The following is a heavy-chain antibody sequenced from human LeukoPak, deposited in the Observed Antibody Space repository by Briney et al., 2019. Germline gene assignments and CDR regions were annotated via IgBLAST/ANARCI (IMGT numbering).Heavy chain of an antibody. J-gene: IGHJ4*02. CDR2: IRYDGSNK. V-gene: IGHV3-30*02. CDR3: AEGLSIDY. CDR1: GFTFSSYG. Sequence: GGSLRLSCAASGFTFSSYGMHWVRQAPGRGLEWVAFIRYDGSNKYYADSVMGRFTISRDNSKNTLCVQMNSLRAEDTAVYYCAEGLSIDYWGQGTLVTVSS. D-gene: IGHD3-16*02.